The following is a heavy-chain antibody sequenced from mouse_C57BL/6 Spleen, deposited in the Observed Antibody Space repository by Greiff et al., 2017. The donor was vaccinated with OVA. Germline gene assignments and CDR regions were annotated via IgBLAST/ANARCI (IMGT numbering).Heavy chain of an antibody. CDR2: IDPETGGT. D-gene: IGHD2-3*01. J-gene: IGHJ2*01. V-gene: IGHV1-15*01. CDR1: GYTFTDYE. Sequence: VQLQQSGAELVRPGASVTLSCKASGYTFTDYEMHWVKQTPVHGLEWIGAIDPETGGTAYNQKFKGKAILTADKSSSTAYMELRSLTSEDSAVYDCTRWVPYDGGFDYWGQGTTLTVSS. CDR3: TRWVPYDGGFDY.